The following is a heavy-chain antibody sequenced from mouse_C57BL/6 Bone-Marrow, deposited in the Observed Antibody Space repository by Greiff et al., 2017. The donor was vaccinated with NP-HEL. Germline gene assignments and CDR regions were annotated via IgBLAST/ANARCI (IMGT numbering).Heavy chain of an antibody. Sequence: QVQLQQPGAELVMPGASVKLSCKASGYTFTSYWMHWVKQRPGQGLEWIGEIDPSDSYTNYNQKFKGKSTLTVDKSSSTAYMQLSSLTSEDSAVYYCARGVGQNDYWGQGTTLTVSS. J-gene: IGHJ2*01. V-gene: IGHV1-69*01. CDR3: ARGVGQNDY. D-gene: IGHD3-3*01. CDR1: GYTFTSYW. CDR2: IDPSDSYT.